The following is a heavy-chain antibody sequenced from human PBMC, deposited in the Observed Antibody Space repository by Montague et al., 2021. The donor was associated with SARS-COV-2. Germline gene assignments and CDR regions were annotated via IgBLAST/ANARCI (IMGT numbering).Heavy chain of an antibody. CDR1: GFSLSTSGMC. J-gene: IGHJ4*02. Sequence: PALVKPTQTLTLTCTFSGFSLSTSGMCVSWIRQPPGKALEWLALIDWDDAKYYSTSLKTRLTISKDTSKNQVVLTMTNMDPVDTATYYCARSPYDILTGYYRGFDYWGQGTLVTVSS. D-gene: IGHD3-9*01. V-gene: IGHV2-70*01. CDR2: IDWDDAK. CDR3: ARSPYDILTGYYRGFDY.